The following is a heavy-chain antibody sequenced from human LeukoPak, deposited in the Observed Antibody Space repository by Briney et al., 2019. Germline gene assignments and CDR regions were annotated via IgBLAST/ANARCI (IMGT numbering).Heavy chain of an antibody. D-gene: IGHD3-22*01. J-gene: IGHJ4*02. CDR3: AKHRDNGDSSGYYDLEF. Sequence: GGSLRLSCAASGFTFINYAMSWVRQAPGKGLEWVSGTGASGVTTHYADSVRGRFSLSRDNAKNTVHLQMNSLRAEDTALYYCAKHRDNGDSSGYYDLEFWGQGTLVTVSS. V-gene: IGHV3-23*01. CDR2: TGASGVTT. CDR1: GFTFINYA.